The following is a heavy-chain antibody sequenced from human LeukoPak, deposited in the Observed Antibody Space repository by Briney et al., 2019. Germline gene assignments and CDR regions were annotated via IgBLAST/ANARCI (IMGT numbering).Heavy chain of an antibody. V-gene: IGHV1-18*01. CDR2: ISAYNGNT. J-gene: IGHJ4*02. CDR1: GYTFTSYG. CDR3: ARVPTYCGGDCYCDY. Sequence: VASVKVSCKASGYTFTSYGISWVRQAPGQGLEWMGWISAYNGNTNYAQKLQGRVTMTTDTSTSTAYMELRSLRSDDTAVYYCARVPTYCGGDCYCDYWGQGTLVTVSS. D-gene: IGHD2-21*02.